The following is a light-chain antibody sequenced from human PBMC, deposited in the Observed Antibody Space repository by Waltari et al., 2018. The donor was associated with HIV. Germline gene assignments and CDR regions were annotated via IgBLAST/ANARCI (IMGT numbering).Light chain of an antibody. Sequence: QSVLTQPPSVSAAPGQKVTIYCSGSSSNIGNNYVSWYQQRPGPAPKLLIYENNKRPSGIPDRFPGSKSGTSATLGITGLQTGDEADYYCGTWDSSLSAGVFGGGTKLTVL. CDR3: GTWDSSLSAGV. CDR2: ENN. J-gene: IGLJ2*01. V-gene: IGLV1-51*02. CDR1: SSNIGNNY.